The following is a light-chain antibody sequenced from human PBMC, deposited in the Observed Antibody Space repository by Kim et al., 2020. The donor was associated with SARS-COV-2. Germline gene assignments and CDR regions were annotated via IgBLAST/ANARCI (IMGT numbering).Light chain of an antibody. J-gene: IGKJ1*01. CDR3: HQYYSAFWT. CDR1: RSLLDTSDNRTY. Sequence: ASLNGTSSRSLLDTSDNRTYLTWYQQKTGQSPRVLISWASSRESGVPDRFSGSGSETDFTLTITNVQAEDVAVYYCHQYYSAFWTFGQGTKVDIK. CDR2: WAS. V-gene: IGKV4-1*01.